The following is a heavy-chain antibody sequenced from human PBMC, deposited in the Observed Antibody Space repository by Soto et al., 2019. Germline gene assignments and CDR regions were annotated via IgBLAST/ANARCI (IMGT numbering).Heavy chain of an antibody. J-gene: IGHJ6*03. D-gene: IGHD4-4*01. CDR3: ARVKPTVTTRYYYYYYYMDV. CDR1: GGSISSYY. V-gene: IGHV4-59*01. Sequence: SETLSLTCTVSGGSISSYYWSWIRQPPGKGLEWIGYIDYSGSTNYNPSLKSRVTISVDTSKNQFSLKLSSVTAADTAVYYCARVKPTVTTRYYYYYYYMDVWGKGTTVTVSS. CDR2: IDYSGST.